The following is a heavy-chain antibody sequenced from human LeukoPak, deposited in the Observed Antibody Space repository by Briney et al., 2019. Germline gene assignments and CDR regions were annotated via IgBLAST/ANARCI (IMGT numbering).Heavy chain of an antibody. Sequence: SVKVSCKASGGTFSSYAISWVRQAPGQGLEWMGRIIPILGIANYAQKFQGRVTITADKSTSTAYMELSSLRSEDTAVYYCARPYYDSSGYSDYWGQGTLVTVSS. J-gene: IGHJ4*02. CDR3: ARPYYDSSGYSDY. CDR2: IIPILGIA. V-gene: IGHV1-69*04. D-gene: IGHD3-22*01. CDR1: GGTFSSYA.